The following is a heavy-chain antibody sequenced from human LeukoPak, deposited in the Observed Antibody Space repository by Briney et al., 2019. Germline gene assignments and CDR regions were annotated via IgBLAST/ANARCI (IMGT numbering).Heavy chain of an antibody. J-gene: IGHJ4*02. D-gene: IGHD3-9*01. CDR1: GYSFTSYW. Sequence: GESLKTSCKGSGYSFTSYWIGWVRQMPGKGLEWMGIIYPGDSDTRYSPSFQGQVTISADKSISTAYLQWSSLKASDTAMYYCARSRGYFDWLFYFDYWGQGTLVTVSS. CDR2: IYPGDSDT. CDR3: ARSRGYFDWLFYFDY. V-gene: IGHV5-51*01.